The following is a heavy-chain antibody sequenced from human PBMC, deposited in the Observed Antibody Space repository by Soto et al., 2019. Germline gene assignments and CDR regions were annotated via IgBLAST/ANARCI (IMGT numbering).Heavy chain of an antibody. CDR1: GGTFSNSP. CDR2: IIPSPART. V-gene: IGHV1-69*04. D-gene: IGHD1-26*01. CDR3: ARDQVGASSFDY. Sequence: GASVKVSCKASGGTFSNSPISWVRQIPGQGPEWMGRIIPSPARTIYSRKFRSRVTLTADKSTQTVYMTLSSLTTEDSGVYYCARDQVGASSFDYWGQGTRVTVSS. J-gene: IGHJ4*02.